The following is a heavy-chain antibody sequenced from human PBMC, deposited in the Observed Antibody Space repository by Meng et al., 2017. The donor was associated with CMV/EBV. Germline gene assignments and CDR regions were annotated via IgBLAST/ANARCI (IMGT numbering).Heavy chain of an antibody. CDR1: GFIFNNYW. Sequence: GGSLRLSCATSGFIFNNYWMSWVRQAPGKGLEWVANIKQDGSEKQYGDSVKGRFTISRDNAKNSLRLQVNSLRVEGTAVYYCAVICVTGRACYHLDYGGKGTLVTVSS. V-gene: IGHV3-7*01. CDR3: AVICVTGRACYHLDY. D-gene: IGHD1-14*01. J-gene: IGHJ4*02. CDR2: IKQDGSEK.